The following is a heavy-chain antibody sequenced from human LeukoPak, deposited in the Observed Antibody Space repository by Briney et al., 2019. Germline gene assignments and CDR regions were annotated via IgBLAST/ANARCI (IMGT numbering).Heavy chain of an antibody. Sequence: TGGSLRLSCAASGFTFDDYGMSWVRQAPGKGLEWVSGINWNGGSTGYADSVKGRFTISRDNAKNSLYLQMNSLRAEDMALYYCAHLAPSGYFDYWGQGTLVTVSS. J-gene: IGHJ4*02. CDR3: AHLAPSGYFDY. CDR2: INWNGGST. CDR1: GFTFDDYG. V-gene: IGHV3-20*04.